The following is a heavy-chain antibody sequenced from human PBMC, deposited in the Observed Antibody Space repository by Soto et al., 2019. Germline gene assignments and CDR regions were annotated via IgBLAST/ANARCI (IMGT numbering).Heavy chain of an antibody. Sequence: PGGSLRLSCAASGFTFSSYSMNWVRQAPGKGLEWVSSISSSSSYIYYADSVKGRFTISRDNAKNSLYLQMNSLRAEDTAVYYCARDPGEAFAFDIWGQGTMVTVSS. CDR1: GFTFSSYS. CDR2: ISSSSSYI. CDR3: ARDPGEAFAFDI. J-gene: IGHJ3*02. V-gene: IGHV3-21*01. D-gene: IGHD3-16*01.